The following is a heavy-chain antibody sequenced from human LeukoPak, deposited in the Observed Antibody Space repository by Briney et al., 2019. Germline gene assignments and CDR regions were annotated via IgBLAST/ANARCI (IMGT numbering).Heavy chain of an antibody. CDR2: IYHSGST. V-gene: IGHV4-30-2*01. D-gene: IGHD3-10*01. CDR1: GGSISSGGYS. J-gene: IGHJ4*02. CDR3: AREGGYYGSGSLDY. Sequence: SQTLSLTCAVSGGSISSGGYSWSWIRQPPGKGLEWIGYIYHSGSTYYNPSLKSRVTISVDRSKNQFSLKLSSVTAADTAVYYCAREGGYYGSGSLDYWGQGTLVTVSS.